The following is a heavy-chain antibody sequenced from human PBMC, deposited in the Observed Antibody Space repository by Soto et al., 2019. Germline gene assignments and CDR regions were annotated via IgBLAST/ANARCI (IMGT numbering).Heavy chain of an antibody. V-gene: IGHV3-53*01. CDR1: GFNVIENY. CDR2: IYSGGKT. J-gene: IGHJ6*02. Sequence: GXSLRLSCAASGFNVIENYMSWVRQAPGKGLEWVSVIYSGGKTDYTDSVKGRFTISRDNSKNTLYLQMNNLRVEDTAVYYCARSLGAATTDGMDVWGQGNTVTVSS. CDR3: ARSLGAATTDGMDV. D-gene: IGHD4-4*01.